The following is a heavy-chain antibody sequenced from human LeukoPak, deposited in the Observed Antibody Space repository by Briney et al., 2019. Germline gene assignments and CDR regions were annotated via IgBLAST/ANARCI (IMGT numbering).Heavy chain of an antibody. J-gene: IGHJ4*02. CDR1: GYTLTELS. Sequence: ASVKVSCKVSGYTLTELSMHWVRQAPGKGLGWMGGFDPEDGATIYAQKFQGRVAMTEDTSTDTAYIELSSLRSEDTALYYCAKSQYDSIAAAGDDYWGQGTLVTVSS. V-gene: IGHV1-24*01. CDR3: AKSQYDSIAAAGDDY. D-gene: IGHD6-13*01. CDR2: FDPEDGAT.